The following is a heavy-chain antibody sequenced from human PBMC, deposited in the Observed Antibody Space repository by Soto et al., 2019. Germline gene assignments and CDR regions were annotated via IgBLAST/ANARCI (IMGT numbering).Heavy chain of an antibody. Sequence: AGGSMRLSCAASGFISRSYWVSWVRQAPGKGLEWVANINQDGSEKYYVDSVKGRFIISRDNAKNSLYLQMNSLRVEDTAVYYCARDGVEAGLYLDNWGQGTLVTVSS. CDR2: INQDGSEK. J-gene: IGHJ4*02. V-gene: IGHV3-7*01. CDR1: GFISRSYW. CDR3: ARDGVEAGLYLDN. D-gene: IGHD3-16*01.